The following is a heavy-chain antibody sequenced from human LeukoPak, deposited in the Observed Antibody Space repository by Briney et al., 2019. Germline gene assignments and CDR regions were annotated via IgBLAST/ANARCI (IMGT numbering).Heavy chain of an antibody. CDR3: TKSDCSSTSCHTSDY. J-gene: IGHJ4*02. V-gene: IGHV3-9*01. Sequence: AGGSLRLSCAASGFTFHDYAMHWVRQGPEKGLEWASVISWNGGVIGYADSVMGRFTVSRDNAKNSLFLQMNSLRPEDTALYYCTKSDCSSTSCHTSDYWGQGTLVTVSS. CDR1: GFTFHDYA. D-gene: IGHD2-2*02. CDR2: ISWNGGVI.